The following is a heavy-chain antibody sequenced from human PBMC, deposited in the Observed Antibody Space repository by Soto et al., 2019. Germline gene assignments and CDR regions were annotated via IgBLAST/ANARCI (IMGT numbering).Heavy chain of an antibody. CDR2: IYYTGSS. Sequence: SETLSLTCTVSGGSISSPHDYWGWIRKSPGRGLEWIGSIYYTGSSYYNPSLKSRITVSVDTSKNQSSLNLTSVAAADTDVYYCAREGNSGTYYYYGMEGWGKVVTVTVS. CDR3: AREGNSGTYYYYGMEG. CDR1: GGSISSPHDY. J-gene: IGHJ6*04. D-gene: IGHD4-4*01. V-gene: IGHV4-39*02.